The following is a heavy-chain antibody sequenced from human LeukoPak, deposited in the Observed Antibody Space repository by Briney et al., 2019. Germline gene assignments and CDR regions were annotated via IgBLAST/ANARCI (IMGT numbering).Heavy chain of an antibody. D-gene: IGHD3-3*01. CDR2: INSDGSSS. Sequence: GGSLRLSCTASGFTFSNYWMRWVRQAPGKGLVWVSRINSDGSSSTYVDSVKGRFTVSRDNAKNTLYLQMNSLRAEDTALYYCAKTGYDFWTGEYYYYMDVWGKGTTVTVSS. J-gene: IGHJ6*03. V-gene: IGHV3-74*01. CDR3: AKTGYDFWTGEYYYYMDV. CDR1: GFTFSNYW.